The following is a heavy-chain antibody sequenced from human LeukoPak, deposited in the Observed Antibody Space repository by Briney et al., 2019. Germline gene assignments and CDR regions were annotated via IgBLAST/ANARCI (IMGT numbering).Heavy chain of an antibody. CDR2: ISGSGGST. Sequence: GGSLRLSCAASGFTFSTYAMSWVRQAPGKGLEWVSVISGSGGSTYYADSVKGRFTISRDNSKNTLYLQMNSLRAEDTAVYYCARDLVPYCSGGSCYSPFDYWGQGTLVTVSS. V-gene: IGHV3-23*01. CDR1: GFTFSTYA. CDR3: ARDLVPYCSGGSCYSPFDY. J-gene: IGHJ4*02. D-gene: IGHD2-15*01.